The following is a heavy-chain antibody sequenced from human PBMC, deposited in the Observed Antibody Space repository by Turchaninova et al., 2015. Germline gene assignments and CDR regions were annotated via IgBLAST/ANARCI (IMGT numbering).Heavy chain of an antibody. CDR1: GYHLANYW. Sequence: EVQLVQSAAELQKSGAASRTSCTASGYHLANYWIPPVRQMPGKGRGWMGRIGPSDSDSNYNRSFEGLVTISADKSINTAYLQWTSLKASDTATYYCARLSDEYFDYWGQGTQVTVSS. J-gene: IGHJ4*02. D-gene: IGHD6-6*01. CDR3: ARLSDEYFDY. V-gene: IGHV5-10-1*03. CDR2: IGPSDSDS.